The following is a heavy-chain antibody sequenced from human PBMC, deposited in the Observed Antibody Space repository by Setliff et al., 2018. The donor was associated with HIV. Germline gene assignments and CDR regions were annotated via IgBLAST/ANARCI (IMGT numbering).Heavy chain of an antibody. Sequence: SETLSLTCTVSGDSISSVSYSWGWIRQPPGKGLEWIGYMYSGGNTYYKPSLKSRVTMSVDSSKNQFSLKVNSVTAADTAVYYCARGVLITKRVTQTGGYYYYTDVWGKGTTVTVSS. CDR2: MYSGGNT. CDR3: ARGVLITKRVTQTGGYYYYTDV. V-gene: IGHV4-39*01. J-gene: IGHJ6*03. D-gene: IGHD2-21*02. CDR1: GDSISSVSYS.